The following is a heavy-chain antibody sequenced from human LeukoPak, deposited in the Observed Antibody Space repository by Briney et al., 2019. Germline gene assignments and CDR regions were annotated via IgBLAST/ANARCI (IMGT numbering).Heavy chain of an antibody. V-gene: IGHV3-30*04. CDR2: VAFDGENK. Sequence: GGSLRLSCAASGFTFSNFAMHWVRQAPGKGLDWVAVVAFDGENKYYAESVRGRFTISRDNSKNTLYLQMNSLRPEDTAVYYCARDAAIAESGTGKWFDPWGQGTLVTVSS. CDR3: ARDAAIAESGTGKWFDP. J-gene: IGHJ5*02. CDR1: GFTFSNFA. D-gene: IGHD6-13*01.